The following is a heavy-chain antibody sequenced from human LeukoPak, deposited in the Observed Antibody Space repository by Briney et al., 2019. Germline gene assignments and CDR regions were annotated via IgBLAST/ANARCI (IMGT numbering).Heavy chain of an antibody. J-gene: IGHJ5*02. D-gene: IGHD2-2*01. CDR1: GFTFSSYA. CDR2: ISYDGSNK. CDR3: ARVRRRYCSSTSCYNWFDP. Sequence: GGSLRLSCAASGFTFSSYAMHWVRQAPGKALAGVAVISYDGSNKYYADSVKGRFTISRDNPKNTLYLQMNSLRAEDTAVYYCARVRRRYCSSTSCYNWFDPWGQGTLVTVSS. V-gene: IGHV3-30*04.